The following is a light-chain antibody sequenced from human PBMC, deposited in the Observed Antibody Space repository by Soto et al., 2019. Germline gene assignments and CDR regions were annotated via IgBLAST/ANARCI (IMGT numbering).Light chain of an antibody. J-gene: IGKJ1*01. Sequence: EIVLTQSPDTLSLSPGERATLSCRARQSVSSSYLASYQQTPGQAPRLRIYRTSNRATGIPDRFSGSGSGTDFTLTISRLEHDDFAVYYCQQYGISRWTFGQGTQVAIK. CDR1: QSVSSSY. CDR2: RTS. V-gene: IGKV3-20*01. CDR3: QQYGISRWT.